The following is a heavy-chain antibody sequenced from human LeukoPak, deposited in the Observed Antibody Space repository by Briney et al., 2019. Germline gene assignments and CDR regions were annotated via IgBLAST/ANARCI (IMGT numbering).Heavy chain of an antibody. D-gene: IGHD2-21*01. CDR1: GFTFSDYY. CDR3: VVTHDAFDI. J-gene: IGHJ3*02. V-gene: IGHV3-11*04. CDR2: ISSSGSPI. Sequence: GGSLRLSCAASGFTFSDYYMSWIRQAPGKGLEWISYISSSGSPIYYADSVKGRFTISRDNAKNSLYLQMNSLRAEDTAVYYCVVTHDAFDIWGQGTMVTVSS.